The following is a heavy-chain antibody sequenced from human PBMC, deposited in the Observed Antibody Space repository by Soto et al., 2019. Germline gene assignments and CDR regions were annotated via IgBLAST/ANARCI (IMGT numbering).Heavy chain of an antibody. CDR2: ISGSGGST. D-gene: IGHD3-10*01. CDR1: GFTFSSYA. V-gene: IGHV3-23*01. Sequence: PGGSLRLSCAASGFTFSSYAMSWVRQAPGKGLEWVSAISGSGGSTYYADSVKGRFTISRDNSKNTLYLQMNRLRAEDTAVYYCAKDLRVRRVIITYPQGTFDYWGQGTLVTVSS. CDR3: AKDLRVRRVIITYPQGTFDY. J-gene: IGHJ4*02.